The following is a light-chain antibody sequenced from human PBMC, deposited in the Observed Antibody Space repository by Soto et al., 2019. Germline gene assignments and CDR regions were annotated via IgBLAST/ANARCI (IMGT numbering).Light chain of an antibody. CDR2: RHN. J-gene: IGLJ3*02. CDR1: SSNIGSNY. V-gene: IGLV1-47*01. CDR3: AAWDDSLSGRWV. Sequence: QPVLTQPPSASGTPGQRVTISCSGSSSNIGSNYVYWYQQLPGTAPKLLIYRHNQRPSGVPDRFSGSKSGTSASLAISGLRSEDEADYYCAAWDDSLSGRWVFGGGTKLTVL.